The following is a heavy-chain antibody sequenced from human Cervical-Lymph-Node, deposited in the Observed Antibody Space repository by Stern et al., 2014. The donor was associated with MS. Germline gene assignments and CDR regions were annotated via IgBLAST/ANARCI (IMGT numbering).Heavy chain of an antibody. CDR3: ARDGNDIIVVPTEDYFGMDV. D-gene: IGHD2-15*01. Sequence: QVQLVQSGGGVVQPGRSLRLSCAASGFSFTSYTMHWVRQAPGKGLEWLSVISYDGNKKFYAGSVKGRFAISRDNSKNTLYLEMNTLRGEDTAVYYCARDGNDIIVVPTEDYFGMDVWGRGTTVTVSS. CDR1: GFSFTSYT. V-gene: IGHV3-30*09. CDR2: ISYDGNKK. J-gene: IGHJ6*02.